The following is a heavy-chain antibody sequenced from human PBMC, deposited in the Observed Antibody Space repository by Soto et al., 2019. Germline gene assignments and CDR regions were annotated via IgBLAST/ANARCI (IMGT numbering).Heavy chain of an antibody. J-gene: IGHJ4*02. Sequence: QVQLVESGGGVVQPGRSLRLSCAASGFTFSSYGLHWVRQAPGKGLEWVAVISYDGSSKYYADSVKGRFTISRDNSKNTLYLQMNSLRAEDTAVYYCARDWASSYFETEYWGQGTLVTGSS. CDR2: ISYDGSSK. CDR3: ARDWASSYFETEY. CDR1: GFTFSSYG. V-gene: IGHV3-30*03. D-gene: IGHD3-22*01.